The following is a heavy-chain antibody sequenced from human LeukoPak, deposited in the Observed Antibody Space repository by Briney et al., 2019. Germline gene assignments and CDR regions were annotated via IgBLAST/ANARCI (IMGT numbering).Heavy chain of an antibody. V-gene: IGHV5-51*01. CDR1: GSSFTSYW. D-gene: IGHD1-26*01. Sequence: GASLQISCKGSGSSFTSYWIGWGRQLPGKGLEWMGIIYPGDSDTRYSPSFQGQVTISADKSISTAYLQWSSLKASDTAMYYCARGATLVYTWFDPWGQGTLVTVSS. CDR2: IYPGDSDT. CDR3: ARGATLVYTWFDP. J-gene: IGHJ5*02.